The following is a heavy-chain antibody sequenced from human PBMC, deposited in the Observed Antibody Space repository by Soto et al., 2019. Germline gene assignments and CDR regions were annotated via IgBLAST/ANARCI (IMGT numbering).Heavy chain of an antibody. Sequence: ASVKVSCKXSGYTFPSYYMHWVRQAPGQGLEWMGIINPSGGSTSYAQKFQGRVTMTRDTSTSTVYMELSSLRSEDTAVYYCAREGVKGYSYGPLGYYGMDVWGQGTTVTVSS. J-gene: IGHJ6*02. V-gene: IGHV1-46*01. CDR1: GYTFPSYY. CDR2: INPSGGST. CDR3: AREGVKGYSYGPLGYYGMDV. D-gene: IGHD5-18*01.